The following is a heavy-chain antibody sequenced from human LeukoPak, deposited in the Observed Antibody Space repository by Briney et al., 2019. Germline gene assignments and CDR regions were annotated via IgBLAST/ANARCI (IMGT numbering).Heavy chain of an antibody. CDR3: ASQMATNDY. CDR2: IYYSGST. J-gene: IGHJ4*02. Sequence: SETLSLTCTVSGGSISSYYWSWIRQPPGKGLEWIGYIYYSGSTNYNPSLKSRVTISVDTSKNQFSLKLSSVTAADTAVYYCASQMATNDYWGQGTLVIVSS. D-gene: IGHD5-24*01. CDR1: GGSISSYY. V-gene: IGHV4-59*01.